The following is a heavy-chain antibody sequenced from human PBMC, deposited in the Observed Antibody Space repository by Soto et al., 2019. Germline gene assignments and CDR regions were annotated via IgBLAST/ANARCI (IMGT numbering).Heavy chain of an antibody. CDR1: GFTFSSYA. Sequence: GGSLRLSCAASGFTFSSYAMSWVRQAPGKGLEWVSAISGSGGSTYYADSVKGRFTISRDNSKNTLYLQMNSLRAEDTAVYYCATLTLGNSGSYFDYWGQGTLVTVSS. D-gene: IGHD1-26*01. CDR2: ISGSGGST. CDR3: ATLTLGNSGSYFDY. J-gene: IGHJ4*02. V-gene: IGHV3-23*01.